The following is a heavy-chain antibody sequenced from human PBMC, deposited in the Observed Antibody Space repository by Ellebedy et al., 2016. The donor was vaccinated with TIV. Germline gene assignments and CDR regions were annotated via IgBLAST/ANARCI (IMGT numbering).Heavy chain of an antibody. Sequence: MPSETLSLTCAVYGGSFTGYFWSWIRQPPGKGLEWIGEINHSRITNYNPSLKSRVTISVETSKNQFSLKLSSVTAADTAVYYCARGLMGYDSSGYYYRFNFDYWGQGTLVTVSS. CDR3: ARGLMGYDSSGYYYRFNFDY. CDR2: INHSRIT. V-gene: IGHV4-34*01. CDR1: GGSFTGYF. J-gene: IGHJ4*02. D-gene: IGHD3-22*01.